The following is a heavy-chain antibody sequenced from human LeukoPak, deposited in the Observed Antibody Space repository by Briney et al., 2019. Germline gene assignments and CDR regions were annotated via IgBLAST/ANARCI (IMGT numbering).Heavy chain of an antibody. Sequence: GASVKVSCKASGYTFTDYFMHWVRQAPGQGLEWMGWINPNSGGTNYAHKFQGRVTMTRDTSISTAYMELSSLRSEDTAVYYCARGGYYYDSSGYNGDWGQGTLVTVSS. D-gene: IGHD3-22*01. CDR3: ARGGYYYDSSGYNGD. J-gene: IGHJ4*02. CDR1: GYTFTDYF. V-gene: IGHV1-2*02. CDR2: INPNSGGT.